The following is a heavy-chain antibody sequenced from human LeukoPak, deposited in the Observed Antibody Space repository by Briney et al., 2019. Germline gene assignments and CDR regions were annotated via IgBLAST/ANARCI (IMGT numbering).Heavy chain of an antibody. CDR2: LCSSSSYI. J-gene: IGHJ3*02. Sequence: GGSPRLLCAASGFTFSSYSINWGRQAPGEGLGGVSSLCSSSSYIYYADSVKGRFTISRDNAKNSLYLQMNSLRAEDTAVYYCAREVSCSSTSCLGAFDIWGQGTMVTVSS. CDR3: AREVSCSSTSCLGAFDI. CDR1: GFTFSSYS. D-gene: IGHD2-2*01. V-gene: IGHV3-21*01.